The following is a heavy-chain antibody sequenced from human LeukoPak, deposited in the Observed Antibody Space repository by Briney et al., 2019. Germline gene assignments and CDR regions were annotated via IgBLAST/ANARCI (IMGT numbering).Heavy chain of an antibody. CDR1: GFTFSSYG. Sequence: PGRSLRLSCAASGFTFSSYGMHWVRQAPGKGLEWVAVISYDGSNKYYADSVKGRFTISRDNSKSTLYLQMNSLRAEDTAVYYCAKDRAIRNYFDYWGQGTLVTVSS. CDR2: ISYDGSNK. J-gene: IGHJ4*02. CDR3: AKDRAIRNYFDY. V-gene: IGHV3-30*18. D-gene: IGHD3-10*01.